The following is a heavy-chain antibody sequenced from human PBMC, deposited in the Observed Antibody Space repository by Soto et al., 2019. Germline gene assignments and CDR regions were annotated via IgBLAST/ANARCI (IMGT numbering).Heavy chain of an antibody. V-gene: IGHV4-59*08. D-gene: IGHD6-6*01. J-gene: IGHJ6*03. Sequence: SETLSLTCTVSGGSISTYYWSWIRQPPGKGLEWIGYISYSGSTNYNPSLKSRLTISVDTSKNQFSLKLNSLTAADTAVYYCARRLEYGSPQTPYYYYSSMEVWGKGTTVTVS. CDR1: GGSISTYY. CDR2: ISYSGST. CDR3: ARRLEYGSPQTPYYYYSSMEV.